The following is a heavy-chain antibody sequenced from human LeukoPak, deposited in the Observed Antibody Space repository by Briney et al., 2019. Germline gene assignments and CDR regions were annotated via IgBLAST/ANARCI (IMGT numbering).Heavy chain of an antibody. CDR2: ISSSSSTI. V-gene: IGHV3-48*01. CDR1: GFTFSSYS. Sequence: GGSLRLSCAASGFTFSSYSMNWVRQAPGKGLEWVSSISSSSSTIYYADSVKGRFTISRDNAKNSLYLQMNSLRAEDTAVYYCAGSYYYYYYMDVWGKGTTVTVSS. CDR3: AGSYYYYYYMDV. J-gene: IGHJ6*03.